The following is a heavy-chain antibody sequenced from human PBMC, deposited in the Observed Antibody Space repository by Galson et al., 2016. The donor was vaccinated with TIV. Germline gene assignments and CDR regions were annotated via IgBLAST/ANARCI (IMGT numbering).Heavy chain of an antibody. CDR3: SRGNWNYGMGGAMDD. CDR1: GDSVSGNTAA. D-gene: IGHD1-7*01. V-gene: IGHV6-1*01. J-gene: IGHJ6*02. CDR2: TYYTSKWNT. Sequence: CAISGDSVSGNTAAWNWVRQSPSRGLEWLGRTYYTSKWNTDYAVSVKGRIIIRPDTSMKQVSLQLSSVIPDDTAVYYCSRGNWNYGMGGAMDDWGRGTTVTVSS.